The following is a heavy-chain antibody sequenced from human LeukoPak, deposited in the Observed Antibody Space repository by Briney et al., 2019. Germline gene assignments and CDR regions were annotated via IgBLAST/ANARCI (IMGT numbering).Heavy chain of an antibody. V-gene: IGHV4-4*07. D-gene: IGHD3-9*01. CDR2: IYTSGST. Sequence: KTSETLSLTCTVSGGSISSYYWSWIRQPAGKGLEWIGRIYTSGSTNYNPSLKSRVTMSVDTSKNQFSLKLSSVTAADTAVYYCARDWSITIFGGGYDYWGQGTLVTVSS. CDR1: GGSISSYY. J-gene: IGHJ4*02. CDR3: ARDWSITIFGGGYDY.